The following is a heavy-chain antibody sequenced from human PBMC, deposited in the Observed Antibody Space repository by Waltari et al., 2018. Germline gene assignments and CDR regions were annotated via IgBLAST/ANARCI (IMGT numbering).Heavy chain of an antibody. D-gene: IGHD6-13*01. Sequence: QLQLQESGPGLVKPSETLSLTCTVSGGSISSSRYYWGWIRQPPGKGLEWIGSIYYSGSTYYNPSLKSRVTISVDTSKNQFSLKLSSVTAADTAVYYCARESWIAAAHGWGQGTLVTVSS. CDR3: ARESWIAAAHG. CDR1: GGSISSSRYY. CDR2: IYYSGST. J-gene: IGHJ4*02. V-gene: IGHV4-39*07.